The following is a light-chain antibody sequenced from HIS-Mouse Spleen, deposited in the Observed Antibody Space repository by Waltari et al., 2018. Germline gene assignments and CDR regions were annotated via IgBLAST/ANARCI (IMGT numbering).Light chain of an antibody. V-gene: IGLV3-10*01. CDR3: YSTDSSGNHRV. CDR2: EDS. CDR1: ALPKKY. J-gene: IGLJ2*01. Sequence: SYELTQPPSVSVSPGQTARITCPGDALPKKYAYCYQQKSGQAPVLVIYEDSKRPPGIPWRFSGSSSGTMATLTISGAQVEDEADYYCYSTDSSGNHRVFGGGTKLTVL.